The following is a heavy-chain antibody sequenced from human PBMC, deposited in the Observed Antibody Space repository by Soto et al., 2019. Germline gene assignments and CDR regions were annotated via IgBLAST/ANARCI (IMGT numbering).Heavy chain of an antibody. D-gene: IGHD3-16*02. V-gene: IGHV3-21*01. CDR1: GFTFSSYS. Sequence: EVQLVESGGGLVKPGGSLRLSCAASGFTFSSYSMNWVRQAPGKGLEWVSSISSSSSYIYYADSVKGRFTISRDNAKNSLYLQMNRLRAEDTAVYYCARDEYDYVWGGYRTLFFFDNWGQGNLVTVSS. CDR2: ISSSSSYI. CDR3: ARDEYDYVWGGYRTLFFFDN. J-gene: IGHJ4*02.